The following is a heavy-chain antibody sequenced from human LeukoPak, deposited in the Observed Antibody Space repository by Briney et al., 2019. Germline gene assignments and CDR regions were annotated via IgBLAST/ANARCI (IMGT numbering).Heavy chain of an antibody. CDR2: IYTSGST. J-gene: IGHJ4*02. D-gene: IGHD3-22*01. CDR1: GGSISSGSYC. Sequence: SETLSLTCTVSGGSISSGSYCWSWIRQPAGKGLEWIGRIYTSGSTNYNPALKSRVNISVDTYKNQFSLKLSSVTAADTAVYYCARGGSGYYLYYFDYWGQGTLVTVSS. CDR3: ARGGSGYYLYYFDY. V-gene: IGHV4-61*02.